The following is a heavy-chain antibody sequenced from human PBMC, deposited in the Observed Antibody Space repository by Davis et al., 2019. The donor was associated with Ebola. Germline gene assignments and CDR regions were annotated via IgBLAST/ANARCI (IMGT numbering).Heavy chain of an antibody. CDR1: GYTFTSYY. V-gene: IGHV1-8*02. D-gene: IGHD5-18*01. CDR2: MNPNTEKT. CDR3: ARGGYSYGYGLDF. J-gene: IGHJ4*02. Sequence: ASVKVSCKASGYTFTSYYMHWVRQAPGQGLEWMGWMNPNTEKTGYAPKFQGRVTMTWNNSISTAFMEVRSLTSADTSVYYCARGGYSYGYGLDFWGQGSLVTVTS.